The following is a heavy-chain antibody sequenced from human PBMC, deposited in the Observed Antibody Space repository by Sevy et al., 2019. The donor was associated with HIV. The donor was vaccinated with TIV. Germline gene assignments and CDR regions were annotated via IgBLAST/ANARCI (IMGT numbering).Heavy chain of an antibody. V-gene: IGHV3-23*01. J-gene: IGHJ5*02. CDR2: ISVSGGST. CDR3: AKDHDNNWFDP. D-gene: IGHD3-9*01. Sequence: GGSLRLSCAASGFTFNIYAMTWVRQAPGKGLEWVSTISVSGGSTYYADPVKGRFTISRANSKNTLYLQMNSLRAEDTAVYYCAKDHDNNWFDPWGQGTLVTVSS. CDR1: GFTFNIYA.